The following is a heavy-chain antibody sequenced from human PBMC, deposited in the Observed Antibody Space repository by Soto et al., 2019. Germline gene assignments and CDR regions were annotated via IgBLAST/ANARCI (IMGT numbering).Heavy chain of an antibody. D-gene: IGHD1-1*01. V-gene: IGHV3-23*01. Sequence: GGSLRLSCTAAELSFRDYAMSWVRQAPGKGLEWVSTLSGSLNSALYSDSVKGRFTISRDNSKNTLYLQMNNLRADDPAVYYCTKVGIPRRYNIPKVDFDYWGQGSLVTVSS. CDR1: ELSFRDYA. CDR3: TKVGIPRRYNIPKVDFDY. CDR2: LSGSLNSA. J-gene: IGHJ4*02.